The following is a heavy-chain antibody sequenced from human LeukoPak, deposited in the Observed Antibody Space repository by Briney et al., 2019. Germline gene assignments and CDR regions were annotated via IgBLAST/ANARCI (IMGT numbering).Heavy chain of an antibody. CDR2: ISYDESDK. D-gene: IGHD2-15*01. CDR1: GFTFSNYG. CDR3: AKGVVAATNAAYYGMDV. J-gene: IGHJ6*02. V-gene: IGHV3-30*18. Sequence: QPGRSLRLSCAASGFTFSNYGMHWVRQAPGKGLEWLAVISYDESDKYYADSVKGRFTISRDNSKNTLYLQMNSLRPEDTAVYYCAKGVVAATNAAYYGMDVWGQGTTVTVSS.